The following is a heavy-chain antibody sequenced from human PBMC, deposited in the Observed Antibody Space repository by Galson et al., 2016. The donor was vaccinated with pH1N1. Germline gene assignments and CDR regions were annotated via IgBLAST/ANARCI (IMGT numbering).Heavy chain of an antibody. CDR2: TYYRSKWYN. CDR1: GDSVSSNSAT. Sequence: CAISGDSVSSNSATWNWIRQSPSRGLEWLGRTYYRSKWYNDYAESVKRRIIISPDTSKNQLSLQLNSVTPADTAVYYCARGVIDYDFWSGYQDHAAFDIWGQGTMVIVSS. D-gene: IGHD3-3*01. V-gene: IGHV6-1*01. CDR3: ARGVIDYDFWSGYQDHAAFDI. J-gene: IGHJ3*02.